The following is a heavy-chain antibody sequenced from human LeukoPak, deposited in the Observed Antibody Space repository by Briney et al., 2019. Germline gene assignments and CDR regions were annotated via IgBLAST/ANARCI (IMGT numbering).Heavy chain of an antibody. CDR2: IDPNTGGT. V-gene: IGHV1-2*02. Sequence: ASVKVSCKASGYTFTSYGISWVRQAPGQGLEWMGWIDPNTGGTNYAQKFQGRVTMTRDTSISTAYMELSRLTSEDTAVYYCARESQMDYCGSGSYPDYWGQGTLVTVSS. CDR1: GYTFTSYG. CDR3: ARESQMDYCGSGSYPDY. D-gene: IGHD3-10*01. J-gene: IGHJ4*02.